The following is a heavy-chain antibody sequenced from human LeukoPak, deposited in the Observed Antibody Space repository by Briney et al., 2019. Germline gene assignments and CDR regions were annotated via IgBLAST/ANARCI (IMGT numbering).Heavy chain of an antibody. D-gene: IGHD3-3*01. CDR1: GGSFSGYY. CDR3: ATRESLFLEWLPQGD. Sequence: PSETLSLTCAVYGGSFSGYYWSWIRQPPGKRLEWIGEINHSGSTNYNPSLKSRVTISVDTSKNQFSLKLSSVTAADTAVYYCATRESLFLEWLPQGDWGQGTLVTVSS. J-gene: IGHJ4*02. CDR2: INHSGST. V-gene: IGHV4-34*01.